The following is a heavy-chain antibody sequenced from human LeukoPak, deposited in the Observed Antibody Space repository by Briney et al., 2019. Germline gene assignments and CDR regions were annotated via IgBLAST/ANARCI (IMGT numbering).Heavy chain of an antibody. Sequence: GGSLRLSCAPSGFTFSRHGMHWVRQAPGKGLEWVAIISNDGSREYYAHSVEGRFTISRDNSKNTLYLQMDSLRAEDTAVYYCARDRAWNYFDYWGQGTLVTVSS. V-gene: IGHV3-30*03. J-gene: IGHJ4*02. D-gene: IGHD3-3*01. CDR1: GFTFSRHG. CDR2: ISNDGSRE. CDR3: ARDRAWNYFDY.